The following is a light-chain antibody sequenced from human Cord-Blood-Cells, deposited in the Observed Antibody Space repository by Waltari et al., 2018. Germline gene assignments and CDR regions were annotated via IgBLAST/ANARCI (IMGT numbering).Light chain of an antibody. J-gene: IGLJ3*02. CDR2: EVS. CDR1: SSDVGCYNY. V-gene: IGLV2-14*01. CDR3: SSYTSSSTWV. Sequence: QSALTQPASVSGSPGQSITISCTGTSSDVGCYNYFSWYQQHPGKAPKLMIYEVSNRPSGVSNRFSGSKSGNTASLTISGLQAEDEADYYCSSYTSSSTWVFGGGTKLTVL.